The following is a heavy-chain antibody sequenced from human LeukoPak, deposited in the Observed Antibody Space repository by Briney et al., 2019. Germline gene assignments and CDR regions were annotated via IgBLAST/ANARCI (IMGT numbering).Heavy chain of an antibody. CDR2: ISSSSSYI. V-gene: IGHV3-21*01. D-gene: IGHD2-15*01. CDR3: ARDKITPPRPFDY. Sequence: GGSLRLSCAASGFTFSSYSMNWVRQAPGKGLEWVSSISSSSSYIYYADSVKGRFTISRDNAKNSLYLQMNSLRAEDTAVYYCARDKITPPRPFDYWGQGTLDTVSS. CDR1: GFTFSSYS. J-gene: IGHJ4*02.